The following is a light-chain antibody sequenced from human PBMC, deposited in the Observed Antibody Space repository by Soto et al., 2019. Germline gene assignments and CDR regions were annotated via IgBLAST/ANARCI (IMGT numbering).Light chain of an antibody. CDR3: QQYNNLPQT. V-gene: IGKV3-15*01. Sequence: EIVMTQSPATLSVSPGERATLSCRASQTINNNVAWYQLKDGQVPRLVIYGASTRETDIPARFSGSGSGTEFTRTISSLQSEDFAEYHCQQYNNLPQTFGQGTKVDIK. CDR1: QTINNN. CDR2: GAS. J-gene: IGKJ1*01.